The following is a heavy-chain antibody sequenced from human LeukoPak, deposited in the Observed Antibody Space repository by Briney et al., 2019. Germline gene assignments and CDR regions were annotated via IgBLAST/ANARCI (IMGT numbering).Heavy chain of an antibody. V-gene: IGHV1-2*06. D-gene: IGHD3-10*01. J-gene: IGHJ5*02. CDR3: AREPMVRDFNWFDP. CDR2: INPNSGGT. CDR1: GYTFTGYY. Sequence: GASVKVSXKASGYTFTGYYIHWVRQAHGQGLEWMGRINPNSGGTNYAQKFQGRVTMTRDTSISTAYMQLSRLTSDDTAVYYCAREPMVRDFNWFDPWGQGTLVTVSS.